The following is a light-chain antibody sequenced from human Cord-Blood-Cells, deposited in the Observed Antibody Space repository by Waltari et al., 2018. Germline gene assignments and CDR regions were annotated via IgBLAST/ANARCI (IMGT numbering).Light chain of an antibody. CDR2: GAS. CDR1: QSVSSN. V-gene: IGKV3-15*01. J-gene: IGKJ1*01. Sequence: EIVMTQSPATLSVSPGERATLSCRASQSVSSNLAWYQQKPGQAPRLLIYGASTRATGIPARFSGSGSGTEFTLISSLQSEDFAVYYCQQYNNWPGTFGQGTKVEIK. CDR3: QQYNNWPGT.